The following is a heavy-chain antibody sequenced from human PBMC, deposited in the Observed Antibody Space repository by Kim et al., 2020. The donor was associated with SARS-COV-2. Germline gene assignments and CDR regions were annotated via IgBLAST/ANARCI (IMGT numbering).Heavy chain of an antibody. J-gene: IGHJ4*02. CDR2: IIPILGIA. D-gene: IGHD5-18*01. Sequence: SVKVSCKASGGTFSSYTISWVRQAPGQGLEWMGRIIPILGIANYAQKFQGRVTITADKSTSTAYMELSSLRSEDTAVYYCARSPNVDTAMALFDYWGQGTLVTVSS. V-gene: IGHV1-69*02. CDR3: ARSPNVDTAMALFDY. CDR1: GGTFSSYT.